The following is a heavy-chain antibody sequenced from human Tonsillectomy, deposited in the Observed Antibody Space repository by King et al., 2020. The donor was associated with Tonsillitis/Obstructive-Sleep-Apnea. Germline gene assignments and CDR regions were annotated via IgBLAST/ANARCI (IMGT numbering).Heavy chain of an antibody. V-gene: IGHV3-21*01. CDR2: ISSSSVYI. Sequence: VQLVESGGGLVKPGGSLRLSCEASGFTFGSYSLNWVRQAPGKGLEWVSSISSSSVYIHYADSVKGRFAISRDNAKNSLYLQMNSLRADDSAFYYCARDGIAVAGSFDYWGQGTLVTVSS. CDR3: ARDGIAVAGSFDY. J-gene: IGHJ4*02. D-gene: IGHD6-19*01. CDR1: GFTFGSYS.